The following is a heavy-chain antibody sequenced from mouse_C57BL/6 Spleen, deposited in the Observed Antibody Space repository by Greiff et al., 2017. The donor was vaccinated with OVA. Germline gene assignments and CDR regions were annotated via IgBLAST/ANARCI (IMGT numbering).Heavy chain of an antibody. CDR2: IRLKSDNYAT. D-gene: IGHD2-2*01. CDR1: GFTFSNYW. V-gene: IGHV6-3*01. J-gene: IGHJ4*01. Sequence: EVQGVESGGGLVQPGGSMKLSCVASGFTFSNYWMNWVRQSPEKGLEWVAQIRLKSDNYATHYAESVKGRFTISRDDSKSSVYLQMNNLRAEDTGIYYCTETVGLYYYAMDYWGQGTSVTVSS. CDR3: TETVGLYYYAMDY.